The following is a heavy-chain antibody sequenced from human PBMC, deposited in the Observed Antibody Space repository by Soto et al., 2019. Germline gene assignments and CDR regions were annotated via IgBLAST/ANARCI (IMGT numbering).Heavy chain of an antibody. CDR3: AKVSLGALTFTDYYYYGLDV. D-gene: IGHD1-26*01. V-gene: IGHV3-23*01. J-gene: IGHJ6*02. Sequence: GGSLRLSCAASGFTFSTYAMNWVRQAPGMGLEWVSAISGGGGTTYSADSVKGRVTISRDNSKNTLYLQMNSLRAEDTAVYYCAKVSLGALTFTDYYYYGLDVWGQGTTVTVSS. CDR2: ISGGGGTT. CDR1: GFTFSTYA.